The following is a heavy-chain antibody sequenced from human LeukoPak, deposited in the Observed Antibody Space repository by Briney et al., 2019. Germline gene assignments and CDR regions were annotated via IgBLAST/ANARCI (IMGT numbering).Heavy chain of an antibody. CDR3: ARDPYSGSYGDYYYYYMDV. CDR2: ITTSSTYI. CDR1: GFSFSTYN. D-gene: IGHD1-26*01. Sequence: GGSLRLSCAASGFSFSTYNMNWVRQAPGKGLEWVSSITTSSTYIYYADSVKGRFTISRDNAKNSLYLQMNSLRAEDTAVYYCARDPYSGSYGDYYYYYMDVWGKGTTVTVSS. J-gene: IGHJ6*03. V-gene: IGHV3-21*01.